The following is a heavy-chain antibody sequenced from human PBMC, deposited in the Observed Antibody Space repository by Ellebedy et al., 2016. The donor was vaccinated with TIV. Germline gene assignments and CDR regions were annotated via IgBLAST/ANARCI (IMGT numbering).Heavy chain of an antibody. Sequence: AASVKVSCKASRYTFNAMHWVRQAPGQRLEWMGWINAGNGNTVYSQRFQGRITITRDTAATTTYMELSSLGSEDTAVYYCARDLPECSGGSCYYGWFDPWGQGTLVTVSS. CDR2: INAGNGNT. CDR3: ARDLPECSGGSCYYGWFDP. CDR1: RYTFNA. J-gene: IGHJ5*02. D-gene: IGHD2-15*01. V-gene: IGHV1-3*01.